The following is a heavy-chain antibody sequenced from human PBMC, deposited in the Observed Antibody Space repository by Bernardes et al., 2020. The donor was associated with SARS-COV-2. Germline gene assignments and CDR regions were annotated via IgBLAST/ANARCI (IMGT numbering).Heavy chain of an antibody. Sequence: ASVKVSCKTSGSDFNNYGFTSYGFSWVRQAPGQGLEWMGWITAYNLNTDYAQNFRGRVTMTADTSTSTVYMELRSLRSDDTAMYYCAVNTGNFHYGVDVWGQGTTVTVSS. D-gene: IGHD1-7*01. CDR3: AVNTGNFHYGVDV. V-gene: IGHV1-18*04. J-gene: IGHJ6*02. CDR2: ITAYNLNT. CDR1: GSDFNNYGFTSYG.